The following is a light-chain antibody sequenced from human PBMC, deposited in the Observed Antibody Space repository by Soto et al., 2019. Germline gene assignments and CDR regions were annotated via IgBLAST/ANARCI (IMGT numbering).Light chain of an antibody. Sequence: QSVLTQPASVSGSPGQSITISCTGTSSDVGGYNYVSWYQQHPGKAPKLMIYEVSNRPSRVSNRFSGYKSGNTASLTISGLQAEDEADYYCSSYTRSSTSYVFGTGTQLTVL. CDR2: EVS. CDR3: SSYTRSSTSYV. CDR1: SSDVGGYNY. J-gene: IGLJ1*01. V-gene: IGLV2-14*01.